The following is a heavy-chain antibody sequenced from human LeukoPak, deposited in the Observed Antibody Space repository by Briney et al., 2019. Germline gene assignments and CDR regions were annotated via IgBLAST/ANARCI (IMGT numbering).Heavy chain of an antibody. CDR3: ARDGGYYDSSGYHFDY. CDR2: INPNSGGT. D-gene: IGHD3-22*01. Sequence: GASVKVSCKASGYTFTGYYMHWVRQAPGQGLEWMGWINPNSGGTNYAQKFQGRVTMTRDTSISTAYMELSRLRSDDTAVYYCARDGGYYDSSGYHFDYWGQGTLVTVSS. V-gene: IGHV1-2*02. J-gene: IGHJ4*02. CDR1: GYTFTGYY.